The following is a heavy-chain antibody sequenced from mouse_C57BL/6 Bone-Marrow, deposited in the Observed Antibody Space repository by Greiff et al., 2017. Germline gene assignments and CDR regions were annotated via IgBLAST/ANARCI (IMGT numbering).Heavy chain of an antibody. CDR1: GYTFTDYN. Sequence: VQLQQSGPELVKPGASVKISCKASGYTFTDYNMDWVKQSHGKSLEWIGDINPNNGGTIYNQKFKGKATLTVDKSSSTAYMELRSLTSEDTAVYYCARSDDGSPVLYYCDYWGQGTTLTVSS. J-gene: IGHJ2*01. V-gene: IGHV1-18*01. D-gene: IGHD1-1*01. CDR3: ARSDDGSPVLYYCDY. CDR2: INPNNGGT.